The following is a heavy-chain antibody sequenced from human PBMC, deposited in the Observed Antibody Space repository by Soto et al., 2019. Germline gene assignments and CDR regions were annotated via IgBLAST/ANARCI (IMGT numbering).Heavy chain of an antibody. CDR2: ISWDGGST. CDR1: GFTFDDYT. D-gene: IGHD5-12*01. J-gene: IGHJ4*02. V-gene: IGHV3-43*01. Sequence: GGSLRLSCAASGFTFDDYTMHWVRQAPGKGLEWVSLISWDGGSTYYADSVKGRFTISRDNSKNSLYLQMNSLRTEDTALYYCAKGGYSGYANSGYFDYWGQGTLVTVSS. CDR3: AKGGYSGYANSGYFDY.